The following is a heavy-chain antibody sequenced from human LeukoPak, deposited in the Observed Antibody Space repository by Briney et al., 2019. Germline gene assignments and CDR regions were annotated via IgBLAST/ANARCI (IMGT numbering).Heavy chain of an antibody. CDR2: IDSSGAA. D-gene: IGHD3-10*01. Sequence: SETLSLTCTVSGGSISTSGYYWGWIRQTPGKGLEYFASIDSSGAAYYNPSLKGRVTISVDTSKNQFSLKLSSVTAADTAVYYCARVDSSMVRGVIRPHFDYWGQGTLVTVSS. CDR1: GGSISTSGYY. V-gene: IGHV4-39*07. CDR3: ARVDSSMVRGVIRPHFDY. J-gene: IGHJ4*02.